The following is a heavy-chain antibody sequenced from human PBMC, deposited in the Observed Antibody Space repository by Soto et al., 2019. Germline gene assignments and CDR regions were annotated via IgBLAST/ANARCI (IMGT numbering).Heavy chain of an antibody. V-gene: IGHV1-18*01. CDR2: ISAYNGNT. CDR3: ARDNGAYCGGDCYSSAFDY. CDR1: GYTFTSYG. J-gene: IGHJ4*02. D-gene: IGHD2-21*01. Sequence: ASVKVSCKASGYTFTSYGISWVRQAPGQGLEWMGWISAYNGNTNYAQKLQGRVTMTTDTSTSTAYMELRSLRSDDTAVYYCARDNGAYCGGDCYSSAFDYWGQGTLVTVSS.